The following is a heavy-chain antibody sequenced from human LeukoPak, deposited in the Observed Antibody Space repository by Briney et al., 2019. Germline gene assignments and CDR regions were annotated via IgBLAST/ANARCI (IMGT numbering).Heavy chain of an antibody. V-gene: IGHV4-61*02. J-gene: IGHJ4*02. CDR3: ARSTMRGYFDY. D-gene: IGHD3-22*01. CDR2: IYTSGST. CDR1: GGSISSGSYY. Sequence: SETLSLTCTVSGGSISSGSYYWSWIRQPAGKGLEWIGRIYTSGSTNYNPSLKSRVTISVDPSKNQFSLKLSSVTAADTAMYYFARSTMRGYFDYWGQGTLVTVSS.